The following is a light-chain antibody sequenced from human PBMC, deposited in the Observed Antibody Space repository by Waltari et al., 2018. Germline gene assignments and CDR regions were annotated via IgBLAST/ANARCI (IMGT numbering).Light chain of an antibody. CDR3: SSNTDNNTLV. Sequence: QSALTQPASVSGSPGQSITLSCTGTSSDHGGSNYVSWYQQYPGKTPQLIIYDVTFRPSGVSNRFSGSKSANTASLTISGLQAEDEAEYYCSSNTDNNTLVFGGGTKVTVL. CDR2: DVT. CDR1: SSDHGGSNY. V-gene: IGLV2-14*03. J-gene: IGLJ2*01.